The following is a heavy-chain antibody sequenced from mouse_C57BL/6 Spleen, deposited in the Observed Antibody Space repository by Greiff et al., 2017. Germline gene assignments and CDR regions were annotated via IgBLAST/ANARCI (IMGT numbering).Heavy chain of an antibody. J-gene: IGHJ2*01. Sequence: VQLKQSGAELVKPGASVKLSCKASGYTFTSYWMTWVKQRPGQGLEWIGNINPSSGNTKYNQKFKDKATLTVDTSSSTAYMQLNSLTYEDSAVYYYASSRYSAVGGWGQGTTLTVSS. V-gene: IGHV1-7*01. D-gene: IGHD2-12*01. CDR2: INPSSGNT. CDR3: ASSRYSAVGG. CDR1: GYTFTSYW.